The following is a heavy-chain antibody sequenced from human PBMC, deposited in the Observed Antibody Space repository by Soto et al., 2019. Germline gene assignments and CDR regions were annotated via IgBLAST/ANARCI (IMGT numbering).Heavy chain of an antibody. Sequence: QITLKESGPTLVKPTQPLTLTCTFSGFSLRTTGVGVGWIRQPPGKALELLALIYWDVDKRNSPSLKNRLTITEETSKNQGVLTLTKRDPLDTAIYYGAHERWSTRIWDVSRGGTVDIWGQGTMVTVSS. V-gene: IGHV2-5*02. CDR3: AHERWSTRIWDVSRGGTVDI. J-gene: IGHJ3*02. CDR2: IYWDVDK. CDR1: GFSLRTTGVG. D-gene: IGHD2-15*01.